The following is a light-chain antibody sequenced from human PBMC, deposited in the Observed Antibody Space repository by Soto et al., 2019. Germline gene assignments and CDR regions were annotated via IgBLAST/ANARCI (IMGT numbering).Light chain of an antibody. CDR2: EVT. V-gene: IGLV2-14*01. CDR1: SSDVGGYNY. Sequence: QSALTQPASVSGSPGQSITISCTGTSSDVGGYNYVSWYQRHPGKPPKLMIYEVTDRPSGVSDRFSGSKSGNTASLTVSGLQAEDEGTYYCSSYGGYNNVVFGTGTKVTVL. J-gene: IGLJ1*01. CDR3: SSYGGYNNVV.